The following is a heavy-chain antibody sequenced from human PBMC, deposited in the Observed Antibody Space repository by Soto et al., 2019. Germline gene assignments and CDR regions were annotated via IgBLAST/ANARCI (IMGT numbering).Heavy chain of an antibody. CDR2: VYNSGST. J-gene: IGHJ4*02. V-gene: IGHV4-59*01. CDR3: ARYRREAVAGYTLDN. D-gene: IGHD6-13*01. Sequence: SETLSLTCTVSGGSISSNYWTWIRQPPGKGLEWIGYVYNSGSTNYNPSLKSRVTISEDTSRSQFSLKVNSMTAADTAVYYCARYRREAVAGYTLDNWGQGILVTVSS. CDR1: GGSISSNY.